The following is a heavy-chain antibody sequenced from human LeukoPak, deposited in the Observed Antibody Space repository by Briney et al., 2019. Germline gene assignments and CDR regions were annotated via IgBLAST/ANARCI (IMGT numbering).Heavy chain of an antibody. CDR3: ARSDGYNSNWEPNFDY. D-gene: IGHD5-24*01. V-gene: IGHV1-69*05. CDR1: GGTFSSYA. Sequence: GASVKVSCKASGGTFSSYAISWVRQAPGQGLEWMGGIIPIFGTANYAQKFQGRVTITTDESTSTAYMELSSLRSEDTAVYYCARSDGYNSNWEPNFDYWGQGTLVTVSS. CDR2: IIPIFGTA. J-gene: IGHJ4*02.